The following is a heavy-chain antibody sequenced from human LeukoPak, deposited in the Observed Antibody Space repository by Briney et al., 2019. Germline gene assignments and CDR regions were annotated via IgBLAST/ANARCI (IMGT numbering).Heavy chain of an antibody. V-gene: IGHV1-2*02. Sequence: ASVKVSCKASGYTFTDNYIHWVRQAPGQGLEWMGWINPLSGGPMYAQKFQGRVTMNRDTSLSTAYIELNGLKSDDTAIYYCAREGIKIFGGWAPFDPWGQGTLVTVS. CDR2: INPLSGGP. D-gene: IGHD3-3*01. CDR1: GYTFTDNY. J-gene: IGHJ5*02. CDR3: AREGIKIFGGWAPFDP.